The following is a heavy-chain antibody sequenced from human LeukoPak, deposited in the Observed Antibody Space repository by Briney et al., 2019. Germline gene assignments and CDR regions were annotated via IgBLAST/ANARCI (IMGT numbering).Heavy chain of an antibody. CDR1: GFTFSSYS. CDR3: ARMRFLESTDSMDV. V-gene: IGHV3-21*01. CDR2: ISSSSSYI. J-gene: IGHJ6*02. Sequence: PGGSLRLSCAASGFTFSSYSMNWVRQAPGKGLEWVSSISSSSSYIYYADSVKGRFTISRNNARNSLYLQMNSLRDEDTAVYYCARMRFLESTDSMDVWGQGTTVTVSS. D-gene: IGHD3-3*01.